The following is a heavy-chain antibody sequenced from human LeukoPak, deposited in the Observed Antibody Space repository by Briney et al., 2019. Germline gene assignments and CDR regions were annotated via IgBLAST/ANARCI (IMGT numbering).Heavy chain of an antibody. D-gene: IGHD5-18*01. J-gene: IGHJ3*02. V-gene: IGHV3-7*05. CDR3: AKDLSLGAMVATFHI. Sequence: PGGSLRLSCAASGFTFSRYEVNWVRQAPGKGLEWVANIKQDGSDKNCVDSVKGRFTISRDNAKKSLYLQMNSLRAEDTAVYYCAKDLSLGAMVATFHIWGQGTMVTVSS. CDR2: IKQDGSDK. CDR1: GFTFSRYE.